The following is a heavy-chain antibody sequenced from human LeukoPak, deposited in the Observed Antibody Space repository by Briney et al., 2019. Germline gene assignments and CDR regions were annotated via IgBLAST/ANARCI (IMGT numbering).Heavy chain of an antibody. J-gene: IGHJ4*02. V-gene: IGHV1-2*02. CDR2: INPNSGGT. Sequence: AASVKVSCKASGYTYTGYYMHWVRQAPGQGLEWMGWINPNSGGTNYAQKFQGRVTMTRDTSISTAYMGLSRLRSDDTAVYYCARDLGYSSSEYYFDYWGQGTLVTVSS. D-gene: IGHD6-6*01. CDR1: GYTYTGYY. CDR3: ARDLGYSSSEYYFDY.